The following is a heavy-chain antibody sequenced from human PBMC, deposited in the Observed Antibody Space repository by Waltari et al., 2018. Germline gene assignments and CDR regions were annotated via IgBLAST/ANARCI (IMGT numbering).Heavy chain of an antibody. V-gene: IGHV4-39*01. CDR1: GVSITSNRHY. CDR2: VSDRGTT. D-gene: IGHD5-12*01. J-gene: IGHJ3*01. Sequence: QLQLQESGPRLVRPSETLSLICRVSGVSITSNRHYWAWIRQSPGQGLEWIGTVSDRGTTYISPSLKSRVSVSRDTSKNQVSLILGSVTAADMAVYYCATYIGASVGTAAFDVWGQGTMVTVSS. CDR3: ATYIGASVGTAAFDV.